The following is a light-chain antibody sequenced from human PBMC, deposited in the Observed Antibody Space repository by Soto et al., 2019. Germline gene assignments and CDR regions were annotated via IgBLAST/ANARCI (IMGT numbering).Light chain of an antibody. V-gene: IGKV3-11*01. J-gene: IGKJ4*01. CDR3: QQRINWPRLT. Sequence: EIVLTQSPATLSLSPGERATLSCRASQSVSSYLAWYQQKPGQAPRLLIYDASNRATGIPARFSGSGSGTDFTLTISSLEPEDFAVYYCQQRINWPRLTLGAGTNVDIK. CDR1: QSVSSY. CDR2: DAS.